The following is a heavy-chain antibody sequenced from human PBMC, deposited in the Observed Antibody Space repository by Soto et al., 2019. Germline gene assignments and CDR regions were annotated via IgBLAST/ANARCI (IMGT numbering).Heavy chain of an antibody. D-gene: IGHD4-17*01. Sequence: SETLSLTCSVSGGSINSSSYFWGWVRQPPGKGLEWIGSIYYSGSTYYNPSLRSRVTISVDTSKNQFSLKLSSVTAADTAVFYCARDYGPSNWYNWFHPWGQGTLVTVSS. CDR2: IYYSGST. J-gene: IGHJ5*02. V-gene: IGHV4-39*02. CDR1: GGSINSSSYF. CDR3: ARDYGPSNWYNWFHP.